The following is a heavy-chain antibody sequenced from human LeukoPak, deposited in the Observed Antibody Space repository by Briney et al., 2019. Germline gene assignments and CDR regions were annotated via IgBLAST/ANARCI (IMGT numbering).Heavy chain of an antibody. CDR1: GFTFSSYS. CDR3: AKDRVGALLYFDS. J-gene: IGHJ4*02. Sequence: GGSLRLSCAASGFTFSSYSMNWVRQAPGKGLEWVSLISSSSSYIYYADSVKGRFTISRDNSKNTLYLQMNSLRAEDTAVYSCAKDRVGALLYFDSWGQGILVTVSS. CDR2: ISSSSSYI. D-gene: IGHD1-26*01. V-gene: IGHV3-21*04.